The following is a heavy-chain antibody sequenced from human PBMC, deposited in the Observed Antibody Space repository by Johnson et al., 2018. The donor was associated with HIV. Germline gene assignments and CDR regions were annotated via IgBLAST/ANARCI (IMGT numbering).Heavy chain of an antibody. Sequence: QVQLVESGGGVVQPGKSLRLSCVASGFTFSSYGMHWVRQAPGRGLEWVAVIWYDGTNKYYADSVKGRFNISRDNSNSTLYLQMNSLRGEDTDMYYCARSPGKDYGGNSGGFNVWGQGTMVTVSS. J-gene: IGHJ3*01. CDR2: IWYDGTNK. CDR1: GFTFSSYG. V-gene: IGHV3-33*01. D-gene: IGHD4-23*01. CDR3: ARSPGKDYGGNSGGFNV.